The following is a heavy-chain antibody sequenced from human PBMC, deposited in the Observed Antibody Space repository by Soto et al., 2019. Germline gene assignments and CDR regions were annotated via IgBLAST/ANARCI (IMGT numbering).Heavy chain of an antibody. CDR2: MNPNSGKT. Sequence: GASVKVSCKASGYTFTSYDVNWVRQATGQGLEWMGWMNPNSGKTGYTQKFQGRVTMTRNTSISTAYMELSSLRSEDTAVYYCARFASSGWFFDYWGQGTLVTVSS. CDR3: ARFASSGWFFDY. CDR1: GYTFTSYD. J-gene: IGHJ4*02. V-gene: IGHV1-8*02. D-gene: IGHD6-19*01.